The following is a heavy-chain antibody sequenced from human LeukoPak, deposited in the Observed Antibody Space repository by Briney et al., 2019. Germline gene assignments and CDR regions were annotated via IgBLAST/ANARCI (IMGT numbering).Heavy chain of an antibody. Sequence: GASVNVSRKPSGYTFTGYYMHGVRQAPGQGLEWMGRINPNRGGPNYAQKVQGRVTMTRNTSIRTVYMELSRLRSDDTAVYYCARASSGLRWVSHYFDYWGQGTLVTVSS. CDR3: ARASSGLRWVSHYFDY. J-gene: IGHJ4*02. D-gene: IGHD5-12*01. CDR1: GYTFTGYY. CDR2: INPNRGGP. V-gene: IGHV1-2*06.